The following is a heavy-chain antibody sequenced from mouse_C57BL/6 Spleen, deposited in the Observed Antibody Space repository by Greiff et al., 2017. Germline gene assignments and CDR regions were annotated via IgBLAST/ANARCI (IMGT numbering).Heavy chain of an antibody. CDR2: INPSSGYT. CDR3: ARGYSNSPWFAY. CDR1: GYTFTSYW. J-gene: IGHJ3*01. V-gene: IGHV1-7*01. Sequence: VQLQQSGAELAKPGASVTLSCKASGYTFTSYWMHWVKQRPGQGLAWIGYINPSSGYTKYNQKFKDKATLTADKSSRTAYLQLSSLTYEDSAVYYCARGYSNSPWFAYWGQGTLVTVSA. D-gene: IGHD2-5*01.